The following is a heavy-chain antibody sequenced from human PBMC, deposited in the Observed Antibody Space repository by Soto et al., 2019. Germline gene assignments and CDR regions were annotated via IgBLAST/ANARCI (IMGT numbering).Heavy chain of an antibody. J-gene: IGHJ3*02. Sequence: QVQLVQSGAEVKKPGASVKVSCKASGYTFTSYAMHWVRQAPGQRLEWMGWINAGNGNTKYSQNFQGRVTITRATSASTAYAELSSLGSGDTAVYYCARGLTMVRGVILEAFEIWGQGTMVTVSS. CDR1: GYTFTSYA. V-gene: IGHV1-3*01. D-gene: IGHD3-10*01. CDR2: INAGNGNT. CDR3: ARGLTMVRGVILEAFEI.